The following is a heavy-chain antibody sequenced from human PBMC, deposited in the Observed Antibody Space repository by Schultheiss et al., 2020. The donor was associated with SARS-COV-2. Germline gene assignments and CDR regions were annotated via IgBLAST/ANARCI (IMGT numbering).Heavy chain of an antibody. D-gene: IGHD1-20*01. Sequence: SQTLSLTCTVSGGSVSSGSYYWSWIRQPAGKGLEWIGRIYTSGSTNYNPSLKSRVTMSVDTSKNQFSLKLSSVTAADTAVYYCARARGITGSNKVYGMDVGGQGTTVTVSS. J-gene: IGHJ6*02. V-gene: IGHV4-61*02. CDR2: IYTSGST. CDR3: ARARGITGSNKVYGMDV. CDR1: GGSVSSGSYY.